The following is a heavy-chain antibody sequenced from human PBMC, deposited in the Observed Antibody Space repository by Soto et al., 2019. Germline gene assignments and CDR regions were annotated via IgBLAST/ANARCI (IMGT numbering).Heavy chain of an antibody. CDR1: GFTFSSYA. J-gene: IGHJ3*02. V-gene: IGHV3-23*01. CDR3: AKDGSVRFLGWLDIAFDI. Sequence: GGSLRLSCAASGFTFSSYAMSWVRQAPGKGLEWVSAISGSGGSTYYADSVKGRFTISRDNSKNTLYLQMNSLRAEDTAVYYCAKDGSVRFLGWLDIAFDIWGQGTMVTVSS. D-gene: IGHD3-3*01. CDR2: ISGSGGST.